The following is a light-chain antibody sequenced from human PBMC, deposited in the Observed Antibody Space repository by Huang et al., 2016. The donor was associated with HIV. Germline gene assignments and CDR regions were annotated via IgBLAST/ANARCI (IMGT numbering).Light chain of an antibody. J-gene: IGKJ4*01. CDR2: GAS. CDR3: QQYYNWPPLT. V-gene: IGKV3-15*01. Sequence: EIVMTQSPATLSVSPGESATLSCRASQGGGRSLAWYQQRHGQAPRLLIYGASNRATGIPARFSGSGSGTEFTLTISSLQSDDFAVYFCQQYYNWPPLTFGGGSKVEIK. CDR1: QGGGRS.